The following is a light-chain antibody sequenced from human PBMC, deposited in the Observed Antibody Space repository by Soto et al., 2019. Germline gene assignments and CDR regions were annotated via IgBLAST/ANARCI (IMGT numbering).Light chain of an antibody. CDR3: CSYAGTYTYVV. J-gene: IGLJ2*01. CDR1: NSDVGGYNY. Sequence: QSALTQPRSVSGSPRQSVTISCTGTNSDVGGYNYVSWYQQHPGKAPKLMIYAVSRRPSGVPDRFSGSKSGNTASLTISGLQAEDEADYHCCSYAGTYTYVVFGGGTKLTVL. CDR2: AVS. V-gene: IGLV2-11*01.